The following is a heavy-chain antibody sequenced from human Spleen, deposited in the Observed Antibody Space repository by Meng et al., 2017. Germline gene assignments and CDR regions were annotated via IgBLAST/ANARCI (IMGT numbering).Heavy chain of an antibody. Sequence: ASVKVSCKPSGYNFPDYYIHWVRRAPGQGLEWMGRINPKSGDTHYAQKFQARVTMTGDTSISTAYMELSGLRSDDTAMYYCARSPIDKYDLSALPLDYWGQGTTVTVSS. CDR2: INPKSGDT. CDR1: GYNFPDYY. D-gene: IGHD3-16*01. CDR3: ARSPIDKYDLSALPLDY. V-gene: IGHV1-2*06. J-gene: IGHJ6*02.